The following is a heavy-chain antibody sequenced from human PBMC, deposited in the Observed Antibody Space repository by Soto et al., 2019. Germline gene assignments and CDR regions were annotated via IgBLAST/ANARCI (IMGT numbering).Heavy chain of an antibody. V-gene: IGHV1-69*12. J-gene: IGHJ2*01. D-gene: IGHD5-12*01. Sequence: QVQLVQSGAEVKKPGSSVKVSCKASGGTFSSYAISWVRQAPGQGLEWMGGIIPIFGTANYAQKFQGRVTITAAESTSTADMELSSLRSEDTAVYYCATRRDGYNYPPAGYWYFDLWGRGTLVTVSS. CDR1: GGTFSSYA. CDR2: IIPIFGTA. CDR3: ATRRDGYNYPPAGYWYFDL.